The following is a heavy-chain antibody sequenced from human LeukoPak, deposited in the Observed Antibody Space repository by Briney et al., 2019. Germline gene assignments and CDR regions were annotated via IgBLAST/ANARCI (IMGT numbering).Heavy chain of an antibody. CDR3: AGTYSLYDPFDI. J-gene: IGHJ3*02. D-gene: IGHD1-26*01. CDR1: AYSISSGYY. V-gene: IGHV4-38-2*02. Sequence: SETLSLTCTVSAYSISSGYYWAWIRQPPGRGLEWIGHLYHSGDTYYNPSLKSRVAISADTSENQFSLKLSSVTAADTAVYYCAGTYSLYDPFDIWGQGTMVTVSS. CDR2: LYHSGDT.